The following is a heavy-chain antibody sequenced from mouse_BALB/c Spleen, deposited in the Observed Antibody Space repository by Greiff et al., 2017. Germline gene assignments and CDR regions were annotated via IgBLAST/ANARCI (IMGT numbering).Heavy chain of an antibody. CDR3: ARLRRDYAMDY. V-gene: IGHV2-2*02. Sequence: QVQLKESGPGLVQPSQSLSITCTVSGFSLTSYGVHWVRQSPGKGLEWLGVIWSGGNTDYNAAFISRLSISKDNSKSQVFFKMNSLQANDTAIYYCARLRRDYAMDYWGQGTSVTVSS. CDR1: GFSLTSYG. J-gene: IGHJ4*01. CDR2: IWSGGNT. D-gene: IGHD2-12*01.